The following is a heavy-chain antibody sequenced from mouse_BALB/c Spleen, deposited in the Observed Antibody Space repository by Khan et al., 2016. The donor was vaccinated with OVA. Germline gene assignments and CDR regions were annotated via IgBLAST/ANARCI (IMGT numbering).Heavy chain of an antibody. CDR2: INPSTDYT. J-gene: IGHJ3*01. Sequence: VQLQVPGVQLAKPGASVKTSCKASDYTFTNYWMHWVKQRPGQGLEWIGYINPSTDYTEYSQRFKDKATLTADKSSSTAYMQLSSLTSEDSAVYYCVNHGSSSAWFTYWGQGTLVTVSA. D-gene: IGHD1-1*01. CDR1: DYTFTNYW. V-gene: IGHV1-7*01. CDR3: VNHGSSSAWFTY.